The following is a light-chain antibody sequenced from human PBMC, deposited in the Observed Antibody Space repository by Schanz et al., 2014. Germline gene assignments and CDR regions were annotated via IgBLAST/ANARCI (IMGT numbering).Light chain of an antibody. CDR1: QSVSSCC. CDR2: DAS. J-gene: IGKJ4*01. V-gene: IGKV3-20*01. Sequence: EIVLTQSPGTLSLSPGERATLSCRASQSVSSCCLAWYQQKPGQAPRVLIYDASSRATGIPDRFSGSGSGTDFTLTISSLEPEDFAVYYCQQYGSSTLTFGGGTKVEIK. CDR3: QQYGSSTLT.